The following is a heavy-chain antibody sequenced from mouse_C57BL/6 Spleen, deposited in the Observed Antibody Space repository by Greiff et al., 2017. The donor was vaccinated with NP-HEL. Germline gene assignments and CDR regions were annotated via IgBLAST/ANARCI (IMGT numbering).Heavy chain of an antibody. J-gene: IGHJ4*01. Sequence: VQLQQSGAELARPGASVKLSCKASGYTFTSYGISWVKQRTGQGLEWIGEIYPRSGNTYYNEKFKGKATLTADKSSSTAYMELRSLTSEDSAVYFCARLIYYDDGFYAMDYWGQGTSVTVSS. V-gene: IGHV1-81*01. CDR1: GYTFTSYG. D-gene: IGHD2-4*01. CDR2: IYPRSGNT. CDR3: ARLIYYDDGFYAMDY.